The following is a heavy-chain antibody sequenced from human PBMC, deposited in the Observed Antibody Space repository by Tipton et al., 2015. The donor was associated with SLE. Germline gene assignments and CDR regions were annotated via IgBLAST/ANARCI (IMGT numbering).Heavy chain of an antibody. CDR3: ARGLGPLGN. J-gene: IGHJ4*02. CDR2: IYYSGST. CDR1: GGSISSYY. Sequence: SLTCTVSGGSISSYYWSWIRQPPGKGLEWIGYIYYSGSTNYNPSLKSRVTISVDTSKNQFSLKLSSVTAADTAVYYCARGLGPLGNWGQGTLVTVSS. V-gene: IGHV4-59*08. D-gene: IGHD3-10*01.